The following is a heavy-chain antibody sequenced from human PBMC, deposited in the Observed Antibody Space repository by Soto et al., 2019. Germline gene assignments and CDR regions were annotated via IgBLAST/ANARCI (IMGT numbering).Heavy chain of an antibody. CDR3: ARVPQLLWFGELKFPFDY. CDR1: GYTFTSYG. J-gene: IGHJ4*02. D-gene: IGHD3-10*01. V-gene: IGHV1-18*01. CDR2: ISAYNGNT. Sequence: QVQLVQSGAEVKKPGASVKVSCKASGYTFTSYGISWVRQAPGQGLEWMGWISAYNGNTNYAQKLQGRVTMTTDTSTSTACMELRSLRSDDTAVYYCARVPQLLWFGELKFPFDYWGQGTLVTVSS.